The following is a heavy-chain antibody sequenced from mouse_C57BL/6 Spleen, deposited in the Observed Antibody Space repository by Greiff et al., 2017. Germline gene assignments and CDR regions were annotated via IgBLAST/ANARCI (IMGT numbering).Heavy chain of an antibody. CDR2: IDPSDSYT. D-gene: IGHD1-1*01. Sequence: VKLQQPGAELVMPGASVKLSCKASGYTFTSYWMHWVKQRPGQGLEWIGEIDPSDSYTNYNQKFKGKSTLTVDKSSSTAYMQLSSLTSEDSAVYYCAREGGSRGYFDYWGQGTTLTVSS. CDR1: GYTFTSYW. J-gene: IGHJ2*01. V-gene: IGHV1-69*01. CDR3: AREGGSRGYFDY.